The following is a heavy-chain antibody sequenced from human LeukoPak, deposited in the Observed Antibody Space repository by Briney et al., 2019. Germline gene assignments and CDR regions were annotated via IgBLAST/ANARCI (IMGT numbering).Heavy chain of an antibody. J-gene: IGHJ6*03. V-gene: IGHV3-49*04. Sequence: GRSLRLSCTTLGFTFGDYGMTWVRQAPGKGLEWIGVIRNKAYSGTTEYAASVKGRFTISRDDSRATVYLQMNSLKTEDTAVYYCARDLRDCSSGSCYTYYYYMDVWGRGTTVTVSS. CDR1: GFTFGDYG. CDR3: ARDLRDCSSGSCYTYYYYMDV. CDR2: IRNKAYSGTT. D-gene: IGHD2-15*01.